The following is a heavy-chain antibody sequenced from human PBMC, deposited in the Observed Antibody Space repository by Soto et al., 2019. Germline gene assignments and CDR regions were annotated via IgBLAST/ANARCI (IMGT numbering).Heavy chain of an antibody. Sequence: EVQLLESGGGLVQPGGSLRLSCAASGFTFSSYAMSWVRQAPGKGLEWVSAISGSGGSTYYADSVKGRFTISKDNSKNTLYLQMTSLRAEDTAVYYCAKAEDYLYYYGMDVWGQGTTVTVSS. J-gene: IGHJ6*02. CDR3: AKAEDYLYYYGMDV. V-gene: IGHV3-23*01. CDR1: GFTFSSYA. D-gene: IGHD4-17*01. CDR2: ISGSGGST.